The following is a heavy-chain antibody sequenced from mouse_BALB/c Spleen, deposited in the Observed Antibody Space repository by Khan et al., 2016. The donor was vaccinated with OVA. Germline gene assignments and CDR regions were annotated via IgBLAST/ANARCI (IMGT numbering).Heavy chain of an antibody. CDR3: ARGYYGSSYGDAMDY. CDR1: GFTFSSFG. Sequence: EVELVESGGGLVQPGGSRKLSCAASGFTFSSFGMHWVRQAPEKRLEWVAYISSGSSTIYYADTVKGRFTISRDNPKNTLFLQMTSLRSEDTAMYYWARGYYGSSYGDAMDYWGQGTSVTVSS. D-gene: IGHD1-1*01. V-gene: IGHV5-17*02. CDR2: ISSGSSTI. J-gene: IGHJ4*01.